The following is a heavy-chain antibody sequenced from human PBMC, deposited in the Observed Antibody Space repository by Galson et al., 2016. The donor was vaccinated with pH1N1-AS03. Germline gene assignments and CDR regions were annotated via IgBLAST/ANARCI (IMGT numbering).Heavy chain of an antibody. CDR1: GFTFSGYA. CDR2: VSDSGGAT. V-gene: IGHV3-23*01. Sequence: SLRLSCAASGFTFSGYAMSWVRQAPGKGLEWVAIVSDSGGATFYADSVKGRFTIPRDNYKNTLSLQMNSLGVEDTAIYYCAKGLTIAGSTYHFDSWGQGTLVTVSS. D-gene: IGHD1-20*01. CDR3: AKGLTIAGSTYHFDS. J-gene: IGHJ4*02.